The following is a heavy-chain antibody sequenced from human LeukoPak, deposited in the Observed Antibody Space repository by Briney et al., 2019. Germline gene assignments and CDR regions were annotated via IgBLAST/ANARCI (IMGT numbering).Heavy chain of an antibody. CDR1: GGSISSSNW. Sequence: YPSETLSLTCAVSGGSISSSNWWSWVRQPPGKGPEWIGEIYHSGSTNYNPSLKSRVTISVDKSKNQFSLKLSSVTAADTAVYYCARAPEECSSTSCYTDYYYGMDVWGQGTTVTVSS. D-gene: IGHD2-2*02. CDR2: IYHSGST. V-gene: IGHV4-4*02. CDR3: ARAPEECSSTSCYTDYYYGMDV. J-gene: IGHJ6*02.